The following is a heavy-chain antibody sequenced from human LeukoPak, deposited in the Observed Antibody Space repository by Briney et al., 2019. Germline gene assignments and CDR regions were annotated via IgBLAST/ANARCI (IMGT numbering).Heavy chain of an antibody. V-gene: IGHV3-53*01. CDR2: IYSDGST. CDR1: GFTVSSNY. Sequence: GGSLRLSCAASGFTVSSNYMSWVRQAPGKGLEWVSVIYSDGSTYYADSVKGRFTISRDNSKNTLYLQMNSLRAEDTAVYYCARGVGSGSRLRAGDYWGQGTLVTVSS. D-gene: IGHD1-26*01. J-gene: IGHJ4*02. CDR3: ARGVGSGSRLRAGDY.